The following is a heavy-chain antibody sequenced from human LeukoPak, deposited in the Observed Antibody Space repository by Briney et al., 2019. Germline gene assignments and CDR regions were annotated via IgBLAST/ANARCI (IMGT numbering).Heavy chain of an antibody. J-gene: IGHJ3*02. CDR3: AKDRSESDWGVVSRAAFDI. CDR1: GFTFSSYA. CDR2: ISYDGSNK. Sequence: PGGSLRLSCAASGFTFSSYAMHWVRQAPGKGLEWVAVISYDGSNKYYADSVKGRFTISRDNSKNTLYLQMNSLRAEDTAVYYCAKDRSESDWGVVSRAAFDIWGQGTMVTASS. D-gene: IGHD7-27*01. V-gene: IGHV3-30-3*01.